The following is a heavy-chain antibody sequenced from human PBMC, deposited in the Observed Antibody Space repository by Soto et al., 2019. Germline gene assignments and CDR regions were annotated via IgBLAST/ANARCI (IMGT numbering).Heavy chain of an antibody. Sequence: QVTLKESGPVLVKPTETLTLTCTVSGFSLSNARMGVSWIRQPPGKALEWLPHIFSNDEKSYSTSLKSRLTISKDTSKSQVVLTMTNMDPVDTATYYCARGWDGYDSNWFDPWGQGTLVTVSS. J-gene: IGHJ5*02. D-gene: IGHD5-12*01. V-gene: IGHV2-26*01. CDR2: IFSNDEK. CDR3: ARGWDGYDSNWFDP. CDR1: GFSLSNARMG.